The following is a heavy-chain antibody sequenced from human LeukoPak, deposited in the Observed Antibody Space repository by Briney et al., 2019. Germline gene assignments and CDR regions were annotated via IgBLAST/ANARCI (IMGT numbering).Heavy chain of an antibody. V-gene: IGHV3-23*01. J-gene: IGHJ4*02. CDR3: AKRGVVIRVILVGFHKEAYYFDS. Sequence: PGGSLRLSCAASGFIFSSYAMSWVRQAPGKGLEWVSAVCGSDGCTYYADSVKGRFTISRDNPKNTLYLQMNSLRAEDTAVYFCAKRGVVIRVILVGFHKEAYYFDSWGQGALVTVSS. CDR1: GFIFSSYA. D-gene: IGHD3-22*01. CDR2: VCGSDGCT.